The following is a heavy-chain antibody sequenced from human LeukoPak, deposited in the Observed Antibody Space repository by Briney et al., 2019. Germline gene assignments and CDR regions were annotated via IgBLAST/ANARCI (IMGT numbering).Heavy chain of an antibody. Sequence: YXWXXXXXPPGTGLEGIXILSYSGPPYYPPSLKSRVSMSVDTSKRQFSVKLRSVTAADTAMYYCASSPVAVAKYYFDYWGQGTLVTVSS. CDR3: ASSPVAVAKYYFDY. D-gene: IGHD6-19*01. CDR1: YX. CDR2: LSYSGPP. V-gene: IGHV4-39*01. J-gene: IGHJ4*02.